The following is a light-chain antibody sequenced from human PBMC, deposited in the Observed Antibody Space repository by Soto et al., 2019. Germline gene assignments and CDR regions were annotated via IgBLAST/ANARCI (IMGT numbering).Light chain of an antibody. Sequence: QTVVTQGPSLTVSPGGTVTLTCASSTGAVTSDHYSSWVQQKPGQAPRALIYGTGQKHSWAPARFSGSLLGDKAALTLSGVQPEDEADYYCLLYYGGAQSWVFGGGTKLTVL. J-gene: IGLJ3*02. CDR3: LLYYGGAQSWV. CDR2: GTG. V-gene: IGLV7-43*01. CDR1: TGAVTSDHY.